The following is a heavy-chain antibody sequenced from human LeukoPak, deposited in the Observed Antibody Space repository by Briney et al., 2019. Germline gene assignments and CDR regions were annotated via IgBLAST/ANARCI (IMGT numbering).Heavy chain of an antibody. J-gene: IGHJ5*02. V-gene: IGHV3-21*01. D-gene: IGHD5-18*01. CDR3: ARDQRYSYGYETENWFDP. Sequence: GGPLRLSCAASGFTFSSYSMNWVRQAPGKGLERFSSISSSSSYIYYADSVKGRFTISRDNAKNSLYLQMNSLRAEDTAVYYCARDQRYSYGYETENWFDPWGQGTLVTVSS. CDR2: ISSSSSYI. CDR1: GFTFSSYS.